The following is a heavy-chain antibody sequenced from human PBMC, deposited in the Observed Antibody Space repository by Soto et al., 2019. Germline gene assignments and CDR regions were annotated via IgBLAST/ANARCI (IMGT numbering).Heavy chain of an antibody. CDR3: ARGRYCLTGSCFPNWFDS. Sequence: SETLSLTCSGSGDSISTVDYFWAWIRQPPGQTLEYIGYIYTSATTYYNPSFESRVAISLDTSKSQFSLTVTSVTAGDTAVYFCARGRYCLTGSCFPNWFDSWGRGTLVTVSS. V-gene: IGHV4-30-4*01. J-gene: IGHJ5*01. CDR1: GDSISTVDYF. D-gene: IGHD2-15*01. CDR2: IYTSATT.